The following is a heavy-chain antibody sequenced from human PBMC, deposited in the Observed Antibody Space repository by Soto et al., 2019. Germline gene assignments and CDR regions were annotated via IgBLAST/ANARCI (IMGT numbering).Heavy chain of an antibody. Sequence: VQLQQWGAGLLKPSETLSLTCAVYGGSFSGYNWSWFRQPPGKGLEWIGEINPSGSINDNPSLKSHVAISVDTSKNKFSLNLSSVTAADTAVYYCATFVGVTTVTRGSTRDYWGQGTLVTVSS. CDR2: INPSGSI. V-gene: IGHV4-34*01. J-gene: IGHJ4*02. CDR1: GGSFSGYN. D-gene: IGHD4-4*01. CDR3: ATFVGVTTVTRGSTRDY.